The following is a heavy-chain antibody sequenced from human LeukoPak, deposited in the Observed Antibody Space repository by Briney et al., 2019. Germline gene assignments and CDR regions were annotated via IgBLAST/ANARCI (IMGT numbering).Heavy chain of an antibody. D-gene: IGHD3-10*01. J-gene: IGHJ4*02. Sequence: ASVKVSCKVSGYTLTELSMHWVRQAPGKGLEWMGGSDPEDGETIYAQKFQGRVTMTEGTSTDTAYMEVGSLRSEDTAVYYCAAGPFGSGSYYWGQGTLVTVSS. CDR2: SDPEDGET. V-gene: IGHV1-24*01. CDR3: AAGPFGSGSYY. CDR1: GYTLTELS.